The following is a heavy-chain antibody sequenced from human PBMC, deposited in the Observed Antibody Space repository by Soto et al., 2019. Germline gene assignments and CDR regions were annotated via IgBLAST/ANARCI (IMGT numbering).Heavy chain of an antibody. CDR3: ARDRVESGYPEYLQN. V-gene: IGHV3-53*01. Sequence: EVQLVESGGGLIQPGGSLRLSCAASGFTVSSNYMSWVRQAPGKGLEWVSVIYSGGSTYYADSVKGRFTISRDNSKNTLYLQMNSRITEDTAVYYCARDRVESGYPEYLQNWCQGTLVTVSS. CDR2: IYSGGST. D-gene: IGHD3-22*01. CDR1: GFTVSSNY. J-gene: IGHJ1*01.